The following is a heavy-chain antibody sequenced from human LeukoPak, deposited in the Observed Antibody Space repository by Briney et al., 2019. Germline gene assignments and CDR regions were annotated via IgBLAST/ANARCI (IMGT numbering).Heavy chain of an antibody. CDR2: INSDGINT. Sequence: GGSLRLSCAASGFTFSNYWMHWVRQAPGKGLVWVSRINSDGINTSYADSVKGRFTISRDNAKNSLYLQMNSLRAEDTAVYYCARDTYSSGLSPYIDYWGQGTLVTVSS. CDR1: GFTFSNYW. V-gene: IGHV3-74*01. CDR3: ARDTYSSGLSPYIDY. J-gene: IGHJ4*02. D-gene: IGHD6-19*01.